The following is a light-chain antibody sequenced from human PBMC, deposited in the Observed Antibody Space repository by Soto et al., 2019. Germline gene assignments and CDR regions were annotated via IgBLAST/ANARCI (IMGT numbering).Light chain of an antibody. J-gene: IGKJ1*01. CDR1: QSVSSN. V-gene: IGKV3-15*01. Sequence: EIVMTQSPATLSVSPGERATLSCRASQSVSSNLAWYQHKPGQAPRLLIYGAFIRATGIPARFSGSGSGTEFTLTISSLQSEDFAVYYCQQYNNWPRTFGQGTKVDIK. CDR2: GAF. CDR3: QQYNNWPRT.